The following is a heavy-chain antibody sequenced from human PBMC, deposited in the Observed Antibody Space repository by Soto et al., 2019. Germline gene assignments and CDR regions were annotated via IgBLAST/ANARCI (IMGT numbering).Heavy chain of an antibody. V-gene: IGHV3-33*01. CDR2: IWYDGSNK. J-gene: IGHJ4*02. Sequence: QVQLVESGGGVVQPGRSLRLSCAASGFTFSSYGMHWVRQAPGKGLEWVAVIWYDGSNKYYADSVKGRFTISRDNSKNTLYLQMNSLRAEDTAVYYCARDRGYGDSLHPFDYWGQGTLVTVSS. CDR1: GFTFSSYG. CDR3: ARDRGYGDSLHPFDY. D-gene: IGHD4-17*01.